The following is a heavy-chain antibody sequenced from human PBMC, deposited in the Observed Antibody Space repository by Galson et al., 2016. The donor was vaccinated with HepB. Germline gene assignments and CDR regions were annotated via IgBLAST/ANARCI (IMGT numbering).Heavy chain of an antibody. J-gene: IGHJ4*02. CDR3: AKDRCGKYACYLDS. D-gene: IGHD1-26*01. CDR1: GFTVSSNY. CDR2: IYISGGA. V-gene: IGHV3-66*03. Sequence: SLRLSCAASGFTVSSNYMNWVRQPPGKGLEWVSLIYISGGAYYADSVKGRFTISRDNSKKKVYLQMNSLRAEDTAVYYCAKDRCGKYACYLDSWGQGTLVTVSS.